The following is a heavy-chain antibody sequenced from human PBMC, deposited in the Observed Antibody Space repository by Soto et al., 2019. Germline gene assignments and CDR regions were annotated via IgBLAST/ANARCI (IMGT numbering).Heavy chain of an antibody. D-gene: IGHD3-9*01. V-gene: IGHV3-21*06. J-gene: IGHJ4*02. CDR3: ARDGVFGYEILTGYCY. CDR2: ISSSSSYI. CDR1: GFTFSSYS. Sequence: EVQLVESGGGLVKPGGSLRLSCAASGFTFSSYSMNWVRQAPGKGLEWVSSISSSSSYIYYADSVKGRFTISRDNAKNSLYKQMSSLRAEVTAGDYCARDGVFGYEILTGYCYWGQGTLVTVSS.